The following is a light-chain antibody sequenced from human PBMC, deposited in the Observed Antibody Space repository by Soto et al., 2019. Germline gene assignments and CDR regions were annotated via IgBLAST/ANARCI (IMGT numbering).Light chain of an antibody. Sequence: QSALTQPASVSGSPGQSITISCTGSSSDVGGYHYVSWYQQYPGKAPKLVISEVSNRPSGVSNRFSGSKSGNTASLTISGLQAEDEADYYCSSYTSSSTEVFGGGTKLTVL. J-gene: IGLJ2*01. CDR2: EVS. CDR3: SSYTSSSTEV. V-gene: IGLV2-14*01. CDR1: SSDVGGYHY.